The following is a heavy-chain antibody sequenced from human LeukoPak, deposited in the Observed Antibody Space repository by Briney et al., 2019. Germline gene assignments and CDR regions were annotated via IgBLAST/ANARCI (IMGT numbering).Heavy chain of an antibody. CDR3: ARVGTPMVTIVAPYYMDV. D-gene: IGHD5-18*01. CDR2: ISYDGSNK. V-gene: IGHV3-30*03. J-gene: IGHJ6*03. Sequence: PGGSLRLSCAASGFTFSSYWMSWVRQAPGKGLEWVAVISYDGSNKYYADSVKGRFTISRDNSKNTLYLQMNSLRAEDTAVYYCARVGTPMVTIVAPYYMDVWGKGTTVTVSS. CDR1: GFTFSSYW.